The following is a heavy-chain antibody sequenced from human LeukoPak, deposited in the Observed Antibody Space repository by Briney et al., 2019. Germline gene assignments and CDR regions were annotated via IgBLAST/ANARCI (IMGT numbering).Heavy chain of an antibody. D-gene: IGHD3-10*01. CDR1: GFTFSSYS. Sequence: PGGSLRLSCAASGFTFSSYSMNWVRQAPGKGLEWVSYISSSSSTIYYADSVNGRFTISRYKSKSTLYIQMNSLRAEDTAVYYCARAKPKNMVRGLIMRRESRYYFDYWGQGPLVTVSS. J-gene: IGHJ4*02. V-gene: IGHV3-48*01. CDR2: ISSSSSTI. CDR3: ARAKPKNMVRGLIMRRESRYYFDY.